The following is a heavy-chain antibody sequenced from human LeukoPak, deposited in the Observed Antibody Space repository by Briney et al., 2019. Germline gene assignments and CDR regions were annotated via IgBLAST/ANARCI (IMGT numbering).Heavy chain of an antibody. Sequence: GGSLRLPCAASGFTFSSYGMHWVRQAPGKGLEWVAFIRYDGSNKYYADSVKGRFTISRDNSKNTLYLQMNSLRAEDTAVYYCAKAGSGSYRWYYFDYWGQGTLVTVSS. CDR2: IRYDGSNK. V-gene: IGHV3-30*02. D-gene: IGHD1-26*01. J-gene: IGHJ4*02. CDR1: GFTFSSYG. CDR3: AKAGSGSYRWYYFDY.